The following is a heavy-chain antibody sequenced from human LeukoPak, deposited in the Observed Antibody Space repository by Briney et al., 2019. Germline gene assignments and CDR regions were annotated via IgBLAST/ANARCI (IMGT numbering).Heavy chain of an antibody. CDR3: VREQLWSYDAFDI. CDR1: GFTFSSYG. CDR2: ISYDGSNK. Sequence: GGSLRLSCAASGFTFSSYGMHWVRQAPGKGLEWVAVISYDGSNKDYADSVKGRFTISRDNSKNTLYLQMNSLRAEDTAVYYCVREQLWSYDAFDIWGQGTMVTVSS. V-gene: IGHV3-30*03. J-gene: IGHJ3*02. D-gene: IGHD5-18*01.